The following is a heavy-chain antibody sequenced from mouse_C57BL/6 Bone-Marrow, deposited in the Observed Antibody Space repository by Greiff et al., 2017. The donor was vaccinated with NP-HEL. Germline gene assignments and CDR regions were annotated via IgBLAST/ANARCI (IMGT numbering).Heavy chain of an antibody. Sequence: QVQLQQSGPELVKPGASVKISCKASGYAFSSSWMNWVKQRPGKGLEWIGRIYPGDGDTNYNGKFKGKATLTADKSSSTAYMQLSSLTSEDSAVYFCARGTTVVVLQRYIDVWGTGTTVTVSS. V-gene: IGHV1-82*01. CDR2: IYPGDGDT. CDR3: ARGTTVVVLQRYIDV. J-gene: IGHJ1*03. CDR1: GYAFSSSW. D-gene: IGHD1-1*01.